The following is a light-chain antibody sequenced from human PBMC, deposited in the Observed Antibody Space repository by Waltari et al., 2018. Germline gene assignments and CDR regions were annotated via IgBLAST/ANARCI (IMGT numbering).Light chain of an antibody. V-gene: IGLV2-8*01. CDR1: SRDIGGSNF. CDR3: SGFAGSNNFGV. J-gene: IGLJ3*02. Sequence: QSALTQPPSASGSPGQSVTISCTGTSRDIGGSNFVSWYQQRPGKAPSFLINDVNNRPSGSSSRFCVSNAGNTASLTVSGRQPEDEATYDCSGFAGSNNFGVFGGGTKLTVL. CDR2: DVN.